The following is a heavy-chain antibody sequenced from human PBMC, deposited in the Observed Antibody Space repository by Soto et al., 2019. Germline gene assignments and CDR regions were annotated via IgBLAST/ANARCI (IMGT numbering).Heavy chain of an antibody. V-gene: IGHV3-23*01. CDR3: AKDHSLWVAVAAWIYCIDY. Sequence: PXGSLRLSCSAAGFTFSSYAMHWVRQAPGKGLGGVSGIIGSGGSTSQADSAKGRFTISRDNSKNTLYLQMNSLRAEDTAVYYCAKDHSLWVAVAAWIYCIDYWGQGTLVTVSS. CDR1: GFTFSSYA. CDR2: IIGSGGST. D-gene: IGHD6-19*01. J-gene: IGHJ4*02.